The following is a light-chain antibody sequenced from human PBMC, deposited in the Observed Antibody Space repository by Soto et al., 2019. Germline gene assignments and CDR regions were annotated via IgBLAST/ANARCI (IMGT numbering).Light chain of an antibody. Sequence: EIVLTQSPGTLSLSPGERATLSCRASQSVSSSYLAWYQQKPGQAPRLLIYGASSRATVIPDRFSGSGSGTDFALTISRLEPEDFAMYYCQQYGSSPSWTFGQGTKVEIK. CDR3: QQYGSSPSWT. J-gene: IGKJ1*01. CDR2: GAS. CDR1: QSVSSSY. V-gene: IGKV3-20*01.